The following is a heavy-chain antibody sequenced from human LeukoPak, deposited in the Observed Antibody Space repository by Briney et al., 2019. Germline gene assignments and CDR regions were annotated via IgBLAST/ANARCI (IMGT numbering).Heavy chain of an antibody. CDR3: ARAPREWLLGYYFDY. CDR2: IKPDGSDT. Sequence: GGCLRLSCAASGFIFSNYYMAWVRQAPGKGLEWVANIKPDGSDTYYVDSVKGRFTISRDNSKNSLYLQMNSLRAEDTAVYYCARAPREWLLGYYFDYWGQGTLVTVSS. D-gene: IGHD3-3*01. CDR1: GFIFSNYY. J-gene: IGHJ4*02. V-gene: IGHV3-7*01.